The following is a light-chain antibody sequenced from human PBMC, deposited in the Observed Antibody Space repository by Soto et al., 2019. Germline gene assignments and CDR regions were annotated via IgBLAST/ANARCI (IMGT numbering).Light chain of an antibody. CDR2: EGF. J-gene: IGLJ2*01. CDR1: SSDVGGSGL. V-gene: IGLV2-23*01. CDR3: CSYAGRSTWDVV. Sequence: QSVLTQPASVSGSPGQSITISCTGTSSDVGGSGLVSWYQFHPGKAPKLLIFEGFKRPSGVSNRFSGPKSGSTASLTISGLQAEDEADYYCCSYAGRSTWDVVFGGGTKVTVL.